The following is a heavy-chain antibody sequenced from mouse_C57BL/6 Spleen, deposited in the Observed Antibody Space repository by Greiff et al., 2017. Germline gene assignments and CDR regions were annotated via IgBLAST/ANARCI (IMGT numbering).Heavy chain of an antibody. Sequence: VQLQESGAELARPGASVKLSCKASGYTFTSYGISWVKQRTGQGLEWIGEIYPRSGNTYYNEKFKGKATLTADKSSSTAYMELRSLTSEDSAVYFCARKDYGSSYAMDYWGQGTSVTVSS. D-gene: IGHD1-1*01. V-gene: IGHV1-81*01. CDR2: IYPRSGNT. CDR1: GYTFTSYG. J-gene: IGHJ4*01. CDR3: ARKDYGSSYAMDY.